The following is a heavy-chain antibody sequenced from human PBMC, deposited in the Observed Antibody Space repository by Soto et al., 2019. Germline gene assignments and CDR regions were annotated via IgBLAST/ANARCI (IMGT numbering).Heavy chain of an antibody. V-gene: IGHV4-4*07. CDR1: GGSISSYY. J-gene: IGHJ4*02. CDR3: ARADTAMVTAFGY. Sequence: KSSETLSLTCTVSGGSISSYYWGWVRQPAGKGLEWIGRIYTSGSTNYNPSLKSRVTMSVDTSKNQFSLKLSSVTAADTAVYYCARADTAMVTAFGYWGQGTLVTVSS. D-gene: IGHD5-18*01. CDR2: IYTSGST.